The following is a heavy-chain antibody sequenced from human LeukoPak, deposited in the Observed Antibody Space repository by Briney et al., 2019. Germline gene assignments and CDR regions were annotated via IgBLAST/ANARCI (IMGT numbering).Heavy chain of an antibody. Sequence: GGPLRLSCTASGFTFSRHAMHWVRQAPGEGLEYVSDISSTGGSTYYADSVKGSYTISRDNSKNTLYLQLSSLRAEDTAVYYCVKDSSSWYLDYWGQGTLVTVSS. J-gene: IGHJ4*02. CDR3: VKDSSSWYLDY. CDR2: ISSTGGST. CDR1: GFTFSRHA. D-gene: IGHD6-13*01. V-gene: IGHV3-64D*06.